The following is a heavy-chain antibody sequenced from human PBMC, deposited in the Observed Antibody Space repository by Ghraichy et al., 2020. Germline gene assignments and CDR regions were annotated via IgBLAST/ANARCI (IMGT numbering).Heavy chain of an antibody. Sequence: SETLSLTCTVSGGSISSSSYYWGWIRQPPGKGLEWIGSIYYSGSTYYNPSLKSRVTISVDTSKNQFSLKLSSVTAADTAVYYCVSCRHDFWSGYWYGWFDPWGQGTLVTVSS. CDR3: VSCRHDFWSGYWYGWFDP. CDR2: IYYSGST. V-gene: IGHV4-39*01. D-gene: IGHD3-3*01. CDR1: GGSISSSSYY. J-gene: IGHJ5*02.